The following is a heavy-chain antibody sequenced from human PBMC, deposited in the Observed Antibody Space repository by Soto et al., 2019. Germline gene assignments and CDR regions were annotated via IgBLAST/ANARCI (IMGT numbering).Heavy chain of an antibody. Sequence: EVQLLESGGGLVQPGGSLRLSCVGSGFTFINYAMNWVRQAPGKGLEWVSGISGGGDRTFDADSVKGRFTISRDNSMNTVNLPMNSLRADDTALYYCVRKVLASTIRPDYWYFDLWGRGTLVTVSS. J-gene: IGHJ2*01. V-gene: IGHV3-23*01. CDR3: VRKVLASTIRPDYWYFDL. D-gene: IGHD3-3*01. CDR1: GFTFINYA. CDR2: ISGGGDRT.